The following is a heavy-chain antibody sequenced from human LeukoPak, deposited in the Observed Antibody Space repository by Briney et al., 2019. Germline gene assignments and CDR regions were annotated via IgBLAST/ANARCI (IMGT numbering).Heavy chain of an antibody. V-gene: IGHV3-73*01. CDR2: MDKETNLYAT. CDR3: TRDSGTYNWFDP. CDR1: GFTFSDSA. J-gene: IGHJ5*02. D-gene: IGHD1-26*01. Sequence: PGGSLRLSCVASGFTFSDSAIHWVRQSSGKGLEWIGHMDKETNLYATALAASVKGRFTVSRDDSKNTAYLHMNSLKTEDTALYYCTRDSGTYNWFDPWGQGTLVTVSS.